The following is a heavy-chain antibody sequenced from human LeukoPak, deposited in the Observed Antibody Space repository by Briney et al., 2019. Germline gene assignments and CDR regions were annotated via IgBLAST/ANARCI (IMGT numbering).Heavy chain of an antibody. Sequence: PGGSLRLSCAASGFTFSSYSMNWVRQAPGRGLEWVSSISSSSSYIYYADSVKGRFTISRDNAKNSLYLQMNSLRAEDTAVYYCARGGGPDDAFDIWGQGTMVTVSS. D-gene: IGHD2-15*01. CDR1: GFTFSSYS. CDR3: ARGGGPDDAFDI. V-gene: IGHV3-21*01. CDR2: ISSSSSYI. J-gene: IGHJ3*02.